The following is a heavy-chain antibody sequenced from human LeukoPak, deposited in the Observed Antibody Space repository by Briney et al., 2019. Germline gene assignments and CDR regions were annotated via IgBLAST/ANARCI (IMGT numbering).Heavy chain of an antibody. Sequence: RASVKVSCKVSGYTLTELTMHWVRQAPGKGLEWMGGFDPEDGETIYAQKFQGRVTMTEDTSTDTAYMELTSLTSEDTAVYYCAIWGTGSFSDPAFDYWGQGTLVTVSS. CDR3: AIWGTGSFSDPAFDY. CDR1: GYTLTELT. V-gene: IGHV1-24*01. CDR2: FDPEDGET. D-gene: IGHD1-26*01. J-gene: IGHJ4*02.